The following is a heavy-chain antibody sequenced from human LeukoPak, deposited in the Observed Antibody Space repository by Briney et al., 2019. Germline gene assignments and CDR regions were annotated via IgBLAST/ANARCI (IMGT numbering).Heavy chain of an antibody. CDR3: ARPGIAGTGAFDF. D-gene: IGHD6-13*01. J-gene: IGHJ4*02. V-gene: IGHV4-34*01. Sequence: SETSSLTCAVYGGSFSGYYWSWIRQPPGKGLEWIGEISHSGSTNYNPSLKSRVTISVDTSKNQFSLKLSSVTAADTAVYFCARPGIAGTGAFDFWGQGTLVTVSS. CDR1: GGSFSGYY. CDR2: ISHSGST.